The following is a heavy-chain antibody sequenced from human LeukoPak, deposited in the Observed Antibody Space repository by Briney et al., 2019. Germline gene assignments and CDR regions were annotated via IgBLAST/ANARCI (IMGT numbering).Heavy chain of an antibody. V-gene: IGHV3-23*01. J-gene: IGHJ6*03. CDR1: GLSFSSHA. CDR3: AKSIEGVVRGTYYYYSYMDV. CDR2: ISGSGRNT. Sequence: GGSLRLSCAASGLSFSSHAMSWVRQAPGKGLEWVAFISGSGRNTYYADSVQGRFTISRDNSNNPLYLQMSFLGAGDAAVYYCAKSIEGVVRGTYYYYSYMDVWGKGTTVTVSS. D-gene: IGHD3-3*01.